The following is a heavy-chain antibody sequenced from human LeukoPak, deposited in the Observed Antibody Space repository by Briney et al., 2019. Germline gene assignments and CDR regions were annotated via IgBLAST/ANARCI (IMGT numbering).Heavy chain of an antibody. CDR1: GFSFSGYG. V-gene: IGHV3-30*02. Sequence: GGSLRLSCAASGFSFSGYGMHWVRQAPGKGLGWVAFIRYDGSNEYYADSVKGRFTISRDNSKNTLYLQMNSLRAEDTAVYYCAKDRDVKRYCSSTSCLTPYFDYWGQGTLVTVSS. CDR2: IRYDGSNE. D-gene: IGHD2-2*01. CDR3: AKDRDVKRYCSSTSCLTPYFDY. J-gene: IGHJ4*02.